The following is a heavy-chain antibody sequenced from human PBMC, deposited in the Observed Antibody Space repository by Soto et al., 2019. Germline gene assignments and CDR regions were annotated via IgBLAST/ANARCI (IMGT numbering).Heavy chain of an antibody. V-gene: IGHV4-59*01. CDR1: GGSISSYY. D-gene: IGHD3-16*01. CDR2: VYYSGSA. J-gene: IGHJ3*02. CDR3: SRPPLPACSRTYTFAI. Sequence: QVQLQESGPGLVKPSETLSLTCSVSGGSISSYYWSWLRQPPGKGLEWIGDVYYSGSALYNPSLTTRVTMSIDTSKHQFSLKLISVTAADTAVYYCSRPPLPACSRTYTFAIWGQETLVTVSS.